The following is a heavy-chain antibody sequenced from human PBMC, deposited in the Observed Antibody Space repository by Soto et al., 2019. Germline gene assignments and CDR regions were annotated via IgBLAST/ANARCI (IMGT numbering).Heavy chain of an antibody. D-gene: IGHD3-3*01. J-gene: IGHJ6*02. Sequence: PGGSLRLSCTASGFTFGDYAMSWVRQAPGKGLEWVGFIRSKAYGGTTEYAASVKGRFTISRDDSKSIAYLQMNSLKTEDTAVYYCTRVQRPVLRFLEWFPDDYYYYGMDVWGQGTTVTAP. CDR3: TRVQRPVLRFLEWFPDDYYYYGMDV. V-gene: IGHV3-49*04. CDR1: GFTFGDYA. CDR2: IRSKAYGGTT.